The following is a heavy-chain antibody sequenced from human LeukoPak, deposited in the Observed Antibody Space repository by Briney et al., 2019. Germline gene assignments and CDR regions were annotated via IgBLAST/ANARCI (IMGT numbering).Heavy chain of an antibody. CDR2: ISLIGGST. CDR1: GFTFSSYA. CDR3: AKEDRYSSGRAEYFQH. J-gene: IGHJ1*01. D-gene: IGHD6-19*01. V-gene: IGHV3-23*01. Sequence: GESLRLSCAASGFTFSSYAMSWVRQPPGKGLEWVSTISLIGGSTYYADSVKGRFTISRDNSKNTVYLQMNSLRADDTAVYYCAKEDRYSSGRAEYFQHWGQGTLVTVSS.